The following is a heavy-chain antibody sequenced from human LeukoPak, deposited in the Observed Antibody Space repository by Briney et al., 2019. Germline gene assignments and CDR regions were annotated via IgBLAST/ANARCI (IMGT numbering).Heavy chain of an antibody. CDR3: ARYGLLNISEINGFDI. CDR1: DDSITIYY. CDR2: MYYSGST. V-gene: IGHV4-59*12. J-gene: IGHJ3*02. Sequence: SSETLSLTCSVSDDSITIYYWTWIRQPPGKGLEWIGSMYYSGSTYYNPSIKSRVTISLDTSENQFSLKLTSVTAADTAVYYCARYGLLNISEINGFDIWGQGTMVTVSS. D-gene: IGHD2/OR15-2a*01.